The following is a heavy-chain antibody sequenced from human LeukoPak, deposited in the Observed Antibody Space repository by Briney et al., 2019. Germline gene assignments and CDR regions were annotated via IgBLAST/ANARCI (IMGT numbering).Heavy chain of an antibody. CDR3: ARSHSVWTSFDY. Sequence: PSETLSLTCIVSGDSISNSGWSWGWIRQPPGKGLEWIGYIYYSGSTNYNPSLKSRVAISVDTSKNQFSLKLSSVTAADTAVYYCARSHSVWTSFDYWGQGTLVTVSS. D-gene: IGHD3/OR15-3a*01. J-gene: IGHJ4*02. CDR1: GDSISNSGWS. V-gene: IGHV4-39*07. CDR2: IYYSGST.